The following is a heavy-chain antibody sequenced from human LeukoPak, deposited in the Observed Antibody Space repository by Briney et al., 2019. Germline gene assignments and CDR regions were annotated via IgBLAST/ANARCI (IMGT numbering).Heavy chain of an antibody. CDR2: IYYSGSS. D-gene: IGHD3-22*01. Sequence: SETLSLTCTLSGGSISTYYWSWIRQPPGKGLEWIGYIYYSGSSSYNPSLKSRVTISVDTSKNQFSLKLSSVTAADSAVYYCARHRGPTYYSDSVGYYPFDYWGQGTLVTVS. CDR1: GGSISTYY. V-gene: IGHV4-59*08. CDR3: ARHRGPTYYSDSVGYYPFDY. J-gene: IGHJ4*02.